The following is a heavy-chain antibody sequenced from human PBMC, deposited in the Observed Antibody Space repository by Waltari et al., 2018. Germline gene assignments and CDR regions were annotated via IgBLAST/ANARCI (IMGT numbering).Heavy chain of an antibody. J-gene: IGHJ5*02. CDR1: GGSINSEFYY. V-gene: IGHV4-61*02. Sequence: VELQESGPGLVKPSQTLSLTCSVSGGSINSEFYYWNWIRHPAGKGLEWIGRIYTSGDTNYNPSLKTRVSISVDTSRNQFSLKLTSVTAADTAVYYCARDLRHPSYYDFSFDTWGQGSLVTVSS. CDR2: IYTSGDT. CDR3: ARDLRHPSYYDFSFDT. D-gene: IGHD3-3*01.